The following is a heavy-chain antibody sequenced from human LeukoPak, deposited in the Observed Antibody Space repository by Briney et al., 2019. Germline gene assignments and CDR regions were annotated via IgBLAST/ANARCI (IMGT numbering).Heavy chain of an antibody. J-gene: IGHJ4*01. CDR2: IYYSGST. D-gene: IGHD3-3*01. CDR1: GGSISSHC. Sequence: SETLSLTCTVSGGSISSHCWSWIRQPPGKGLEWIGYIYYSGSTNYNPSLKSRVTISVDTCKNQFSLKLSSVTAADTAVDYCARVRCGRFLEWLFDYWGQGTLLTVSS. CDR3: ARVRCGRFLEWLFDY. V-gene: IGHV4-59*11.